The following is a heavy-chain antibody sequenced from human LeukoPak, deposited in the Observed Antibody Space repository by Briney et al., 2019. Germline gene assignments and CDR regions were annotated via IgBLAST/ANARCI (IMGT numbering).Heavy chain of an antibody. J-gene: IGHJ5*02. Sequence: AGGSLRLSCAASGFSFSNHGMHWVRQAPGKRLEWVAVIWDDGNSKRYANSVNGRFTISRDNSENTLYLQMNGLTAEDTAMYYCTRDSYQDYYGRFDPWGQGTLVSVSS. V-gene: IGHV3-33*01. CDR1: GFSFSNHG. CDR2: IWDDGNSK. CDR3: TRDSYQDYYGRFDP. D-gene: IGHD3-10*01.